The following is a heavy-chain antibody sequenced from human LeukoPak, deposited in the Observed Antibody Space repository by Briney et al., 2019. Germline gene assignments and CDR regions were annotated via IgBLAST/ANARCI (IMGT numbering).Heavy chain of an antibody. D-gene: IGHD2-15*01. CDR1: GYTFTSYY. CDR2: INPSGGST. V-gene: IGHV1-46*01. J-gene: IGHJ4*02. CDR3: ARELGYCSGGSCYKNYFDY. Sequence: ASVKVSCKASGYTFTSYYMHWVRQPPGQGLEWMGIINPSGGSTSYAQKFQGRVTMTRDTSTSTVYMELSSLRSEDTVVYYCARELGYCSGGSCYKNYFDYWGQGTLVTVSS.